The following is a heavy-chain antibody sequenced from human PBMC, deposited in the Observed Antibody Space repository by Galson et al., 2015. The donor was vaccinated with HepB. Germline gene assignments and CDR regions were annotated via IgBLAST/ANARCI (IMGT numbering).Heavy chain of an antibody. V-gene: IGHV1-18*01. CDR2: ISPYNGRT. CDR1: GYTFSSYG. J-gene: IGHJ6*03. Sequence: SVKVSCKASGYTFSSYGINWVRQAPGQGLEWMGWISPYNGRTKYAQKFQDSVTMTTDTSTSTAYMELRSLRSDDTAVYYCARGRGGVTIFGVVPTTYYYLDIWGKGTTVTVSS. CDR3: ARGRGGVTIFGVVPTTYYYLDI. D-gene: IGHD3-3*01.